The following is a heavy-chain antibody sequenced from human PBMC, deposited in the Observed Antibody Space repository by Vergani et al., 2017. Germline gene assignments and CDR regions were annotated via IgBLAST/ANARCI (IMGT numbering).Heavy chain of an antibody. J-gene: IGHJ5*02. Sequence: QLQLQKSGPGLLKPSETLSLTCTVSGGSTSSSSYYWGWIRQPPGKGLEWIGSIYYSGSTYYNPSLKSRVTISVDTSKNLFSLKLSSVTAADTAVYYCARRLDSSSGGVVDPWGQGTLVTVSS. V-gene: IGHV4-39*01. CDR1: GGSTSSSSYY. CDR2: IYYSGST. D-gene: IGHD6-13*01. CDR3: ARRLDSSSGGVVDP.